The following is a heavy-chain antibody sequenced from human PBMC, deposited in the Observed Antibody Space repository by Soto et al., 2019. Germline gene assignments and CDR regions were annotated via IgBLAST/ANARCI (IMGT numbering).Heavy chain of an antibody. Sequence: SLRLSCAASGFNFGNNWMHWVRQAPGKGLEWVSRMNSDGRTTNYADSVKGRFTVSRDNAKNTLYLQMNSLRAEDTAVYYCATAEVDYWGQGTMVTFYS. V-gene: IGHV3-74*01. J-gene: IGHJ4*02. CDR3: ATAEVDY. CDR2: MNSDGRTT. CDR1: GFNFGNNW.